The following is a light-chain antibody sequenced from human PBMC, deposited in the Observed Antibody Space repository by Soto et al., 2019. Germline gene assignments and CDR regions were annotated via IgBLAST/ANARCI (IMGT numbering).Light chain of an antibody. V-gene: IGLV1-40*01. CDR1: SSNIGAGYD. CDR2: GNN. Sequence: QSVLTQPPSVSGAPGQRVTISCTGSSSNIGAGYDVHWYQQLPGTAPKLLIYGNNNRPSGVPDRFSGSKSGTSASLAITGLQAEDDADYYCQSYDSSLNGVVFGGGTKLTVL. J-gene: IGLJ2*01. CDR3: QSYDSSLNGVV.